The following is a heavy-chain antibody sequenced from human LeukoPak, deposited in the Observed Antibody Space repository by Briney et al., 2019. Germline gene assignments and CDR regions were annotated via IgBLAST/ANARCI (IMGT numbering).Heavy chain of an antibody. CDR2: ISAYNGNT. Sequence: ASVKVPCKASGYTFTTYGISWVRQAPGQGREWMGWISAYNGNTNYAQKLQGRVTMTTDTSTSTAYMELRSLRSDDTAVYYCARDRRTVRSAGGDYWGQGTLVTVSS. CDR1: GYTFTTYG. CDR3: ARDRRTVRSAGGDY. V-gene: IGHV1-18*01. J-gene: IGHJ4*02. D-gene: IGHD3-3*01.